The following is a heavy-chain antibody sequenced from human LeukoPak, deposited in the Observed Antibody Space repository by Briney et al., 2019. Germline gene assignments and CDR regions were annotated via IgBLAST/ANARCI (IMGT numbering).Heavy chain of an antibody. CDR3: ATVGYGSGSWDFDY. V-gene: IGHV1-24*01. D-gene: IGHD3-10*01. CDR1: GYTLTELS. Sequence: GASVKVSYKVSGYTLTELSMHWVRQAPGKGLEWMGGFDPEDGETIYAQKFQGRVTMTEDTSTDTAYMELSSLRSEDTAVYYCATVGYGSGSWDFDYWGQGTLVTVSS. CDR2: FDPEDGET. J-gene: IGHJ4*02.